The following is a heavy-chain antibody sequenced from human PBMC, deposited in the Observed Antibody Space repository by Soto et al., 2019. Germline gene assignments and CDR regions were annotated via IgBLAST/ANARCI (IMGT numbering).Heavy chain of an antibody. Sequence: SETLSLTCTVSGVSLSSSSYYWGWIRQPPGKGLEWIGSIYYSGSTYYNPSLKSRVTISVDTSKNQFSLKLSSVTAADTAVYYCARHDWAKPFDYWGQGTLVTVSS. CDR2: IYYSGST. V-gene: IGHV4-39*01. J-gene: IGHJ4*02. D-gene: IGHD3-9*01. CDR1: GVSLSSSSYY. CDR3: ARHDWAKPFDY.